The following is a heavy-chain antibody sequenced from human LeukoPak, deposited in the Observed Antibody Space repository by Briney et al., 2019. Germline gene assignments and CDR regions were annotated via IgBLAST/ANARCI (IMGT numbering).Heavy chain of an antibody. D-gene: IGHD5-12*01. CDR3: AKDHRGYSGYDLYYFDY. V-gene: IGHV3-23*01. CDR1: GFTFSSYA. CDR2: ISGSGGST. Sequence: GGSLRLSCAASGFTFSSYAMSWVRQAPGKGLEWVSAISGSGGSTYYADSVKGRFTISRDNSKNTLYLQMNSLRAEDTAVYYCAKDHRGYSGYDLYYFDYWGQGTLVTVSS. J-gene: IGHJ4*02.